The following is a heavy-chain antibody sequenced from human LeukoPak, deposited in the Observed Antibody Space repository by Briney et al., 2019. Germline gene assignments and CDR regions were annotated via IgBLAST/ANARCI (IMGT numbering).Heavy chain of an antibody. CDR1: GFTFSSYG. J-gene: IGHJ4*02. Sequence: GGSLRLSCAASGFTFSSYGMHGVRQAPGKGLEWVAVISYDGSNKYYADSVKGRFTISRDNSKNTLYLQMNSLRAEDTAVYYCAKDYTGRGYFDYWGQGTLVTVSS. CDR3: AKDYTGRGYFDY. CDR2: ISYDGSNK. D-gene: IGHD1-1*01. V-gene: IGHV3-30*18.